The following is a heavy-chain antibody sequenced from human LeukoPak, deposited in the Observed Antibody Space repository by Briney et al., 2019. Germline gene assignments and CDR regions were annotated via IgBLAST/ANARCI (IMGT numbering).Heavy chain of an antibody. CDR1: GYSFTSYW. CDR2: IYPGDSDT. CDR3: ARGGPYSSSWYRPSY. V-gene: IGHV5-51*01. D-gene: IGHD6-13*01. Sequence: GESLKISCKGSGYSFTSYWISWVRQMPGKGLEWMGIIYPGDSDTRYSPSFQGQVTISADKSISTAYLQWSSLKASDTAMYYCARGGPYSSSWYRPSYWGQGTLVTVSS. J-gene: IGHJ4*02.